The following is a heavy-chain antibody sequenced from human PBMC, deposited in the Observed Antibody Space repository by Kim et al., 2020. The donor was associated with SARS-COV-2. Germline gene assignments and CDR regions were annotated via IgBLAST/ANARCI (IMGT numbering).Heavy chain of an antibody. CDR1: GGSLSSYY. D-gene: IGHD6-19*01. V-gene: IGHV4-59*01. CDR2: IYNNGIT. CDR3: ARDRGSGWGEFDC. J-gene: IGHJ4*02. Sequence: SETLSLTCAVSGGSLSSYYWSWIRQSPEKGLEWIGYIYNNGITNYNPSLKSRVTISVDMSKNQFSLKVNSVTAADTAIYYCARDRGSGWGEFDCWGQGALVTVSS.